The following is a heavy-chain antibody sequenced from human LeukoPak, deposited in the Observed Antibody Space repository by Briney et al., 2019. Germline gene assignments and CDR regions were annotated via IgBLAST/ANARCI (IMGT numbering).Heavy chain of an antibody. D-gene: IGHD3-22*01. J-gene: IGHJ4*02. CDR1: GFTLSSYS. CDR2: ISPDGNEK. CDR3: ARKGGTVVNYRPFDC. V-gene: IGHV3-30*03. Sequence: PGRCLRLSCAAYGFTLSSYSIHWVRQAPGKGLEWVAVISPDGNEKSYADSVKDPFTISRDNSRSSLYLQMNSLRTKDTAVYYCARKGGTVVNYRPFDCWGQGALGTVSS.